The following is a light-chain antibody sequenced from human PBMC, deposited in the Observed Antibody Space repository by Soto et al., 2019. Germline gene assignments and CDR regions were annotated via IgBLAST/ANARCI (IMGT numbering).Light chain of an antibody. CDR3: QTWGTARV. Sequence: QPVLTQSPYASASLGASVKLTCTLSSGHSSYAIAWHQQQPEKGPRYLMKVNSDGSHSKGDGIPDRFSGSSSGAERYLTISSLQSEDEGDYYCQTWGTARVFGGGTQLTVL. J-gene: IGLJ3*02. CDR1: SGHSSYA. CDR2: VNSDGSH. V-gene: IGLV4-69*01.